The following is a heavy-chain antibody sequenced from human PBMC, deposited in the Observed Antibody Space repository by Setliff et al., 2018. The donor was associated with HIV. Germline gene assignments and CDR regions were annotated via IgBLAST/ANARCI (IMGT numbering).Heavy chain of an antibody. D-gene: IGHD3-10*01. CDR3: ARESYFYYFDY. CDR1: GGSISSGTYY. CDR2: IYTSGST. J-gene: IGHJ4*02. V-gene: IGHV4-61*02. Sequence: KTSETLSLTCTVSGGSISSGTYYWSWIRQPAGKGLEWIGRIYTSGSTNYNPSLKSRVTISVDTSKNQLSLKLSSVTAADAAVYYCARESYFYYFDYWGQGTLVTV.